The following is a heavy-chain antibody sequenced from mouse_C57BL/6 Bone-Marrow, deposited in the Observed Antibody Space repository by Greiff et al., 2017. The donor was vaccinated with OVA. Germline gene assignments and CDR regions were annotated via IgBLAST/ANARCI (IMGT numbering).Heavy chain of an antibody. D-gene: IGHD1-1*01. Sequence: EVKLEESGGGLVQPGGSLKLSCAASGFTFSDYYMYWVRQTPEKRLEWVAYISNGGGSTEYPDTVKGRFTISRDNAKNTLYLQMSRLKSEDTAMYYCARRSDYYGYYFDDWGQGTTLTVSS. CDR3: ARRSDYYGYYFDD. CDR2: ISNGGGST. J-gene: IGHJ2*01. CDR1: GFTFSDYY. V-gene: IGHV5-12*01.